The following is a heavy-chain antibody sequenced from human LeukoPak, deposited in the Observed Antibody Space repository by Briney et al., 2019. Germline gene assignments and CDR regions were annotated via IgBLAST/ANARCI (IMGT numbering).Heavy chain of an antibody. CDR3: ARVDSPHGDYGN. D-gene: IGHD4-17*01. CDR1: GYTFTGYY. V-gene: IGHV1-2*02. Sequence: ASVKVSCKASGYTFTGYYMHWVRQAPGQGLEWMGWINPNSGGTNYAQKFQGRVTMTRDTSISTAYMELSRLRSDDTAVYYCARVDSPHGDYGNWGQETLVTVSS. CDR2: INPNSGGT. J-gene: IGHJ4*02.